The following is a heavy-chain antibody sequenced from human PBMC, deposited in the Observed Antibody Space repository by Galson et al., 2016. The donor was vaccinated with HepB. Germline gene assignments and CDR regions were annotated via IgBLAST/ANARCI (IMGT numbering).Heavy chain of an antibody. CDR3: ARGIVGATVDFDS. J-gene: IGHJ4*02. CDR2: IIPVFGTP. CDR1: TFSRNA. Sequence: TFSRNAISWVRQAPGQGLEWLGGIIPVFGTPNYAQRFWGRVTITEDESTSTAYMELSRLRSDDTAVYYCARGIVGATVDFDSWGQGTLVTVSS. V-gene: IGHV1-69*01. D-gene: IGHD1-26*01.